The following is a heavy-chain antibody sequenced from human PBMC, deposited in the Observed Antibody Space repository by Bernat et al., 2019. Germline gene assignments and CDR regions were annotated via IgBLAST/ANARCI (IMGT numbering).Heavy chain of an antibody. CDR2: INSDGSST. D-gene: IGHD1-26*01. Sequence: EVQLVESGGGLVQPGGSLRLSCEGSGFNFSTYWIHWVRQAPGKGLVWVSRINSDGSSTSYAGSVKGRFTISRDKAKNTLYLQMNGLRAEDTAMYYCVRGAAGVSGINWFDPWGQGTLVTVSS. CDR1: GFNFSTYW. V-gene: IGHV3-74*01. J-gene: IGHJ5*02. CDR3: VRGAAGVSGINWFDP.